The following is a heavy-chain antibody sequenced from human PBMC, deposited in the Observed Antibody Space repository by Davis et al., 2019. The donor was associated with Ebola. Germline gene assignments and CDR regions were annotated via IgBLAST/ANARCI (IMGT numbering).Heavy chain of an antibody. D-gene: IGHD3-22*01. J-gene: IGHJ4*02. CDR3: ARPTYYYDSSGYYSH. Sequence: SETLSLTCTVSGGSVSSGTNYWSWIRQPPGKGLEWIGYIYHSGSTIYNPSLKSRVTISVDTSKNQFSLKLSSVTAADTAVYYCARPTYYYDSSGYYSHWGQGTLVTVSS. CDR2: IYHSGST. V-gene: IGHV4-61*01. CDR1: GGSVSSGTNY.